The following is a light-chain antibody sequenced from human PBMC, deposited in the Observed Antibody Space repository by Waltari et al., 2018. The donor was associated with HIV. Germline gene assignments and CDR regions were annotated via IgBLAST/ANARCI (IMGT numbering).Light chain of an antibody. CDR3: QQGSNWPT. J-gene: IGKJ2*01. Sequence: EIVLTQSPATLSLSPGESATLPCRASHSVTTYLAWYQQKRGQAPKVLIYDVSSRASGTPARFSGSGSGTDFTLTISSLEPEDFGVYYCQQGSNWPTFGQGTRLEIK. V-gene: IGKV3-11*01. CDR1: HSVTTY. CDR2: DVS.